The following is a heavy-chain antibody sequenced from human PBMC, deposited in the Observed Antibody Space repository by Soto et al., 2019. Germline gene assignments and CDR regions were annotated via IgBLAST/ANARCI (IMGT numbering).Heavy chain of an antibody. CDR2: MNPNSGNT. CDR1: GYTFTSYD. D-gene: IGHD3-3*01. V-gene: IGHV1-8*01. CDR3: ARNGLSGYYAQANFDY. Sequence: ASVKVSCKASGYTFTSYDIKWVRQATGQGLEWMGWMNPNSGNTGYAQKFQGRVTMTRNTSISTAYMELSSVTAADTAVYYCARNGLSGYYAQANFDYWGQGTLVTVSS. J-gene: IGHJ4*02.